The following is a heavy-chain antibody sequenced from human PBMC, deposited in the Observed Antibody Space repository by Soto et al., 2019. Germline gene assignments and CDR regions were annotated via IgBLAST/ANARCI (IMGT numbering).Heavy chain of an antibody. Sequence: GESLKISCTGFGYTFTTFWISWVRQMPGKGLEWMGRIDPRDSYVNYSPSFQGHVTISLDKSISTAYLQWGSLKASDTAMYYCARLFCSTTNCERWFAPWGQGTMVTVS. D-gene: IGHD2-2*01. CDR2: IDPRDSYV. J-gene: IGHJ5*02. CDR3: ARLFCSTTNCERWFAP. CDR1: GYTFTTFW. V-gene: IGHV5-10-1*01.